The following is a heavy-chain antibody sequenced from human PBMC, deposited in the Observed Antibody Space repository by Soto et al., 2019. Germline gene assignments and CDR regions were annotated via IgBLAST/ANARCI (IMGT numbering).Heavy chain of an antibody. V-gene: IGHV4-34*01. CDR1: RESRSGEN. Sequence: SETPELSCAVHRESRSGENLCCIRQPPGKGLEWIGEINHSGSTNYNPSLKSRVTISVDTSKNQFSLKLSSVTAADTALYYCARGVYGVDDVAFDIWVQGTMVT. CDR2: INHSGST. CDR3: ARGVYGVDDVAFDI. J-gene: IGHJ3*02. D-gene: IGHD2-8*01.